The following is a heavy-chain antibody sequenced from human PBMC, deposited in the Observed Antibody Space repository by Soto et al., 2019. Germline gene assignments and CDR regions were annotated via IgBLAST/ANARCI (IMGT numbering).Heavy chain of an antibody. CDR3: ARVGDYVGDNGFDY. Sequence: SETLSLTCTVSGGSISSGGYYWSWIRQHPGKGLEWIGYIYYSGSTYYNPSLKSRVTISVDTSKNQFSLKLSSVTAADTAVYYCARVGDYVGDNGFDYWGQGTLVTVSS. CDR1: GGSISSGGYY. D-gene: IGHD4-17*01. CDR2: IYYSGST. V-gene: IGHV4-31*03. J-gene: IGHJ4*02.